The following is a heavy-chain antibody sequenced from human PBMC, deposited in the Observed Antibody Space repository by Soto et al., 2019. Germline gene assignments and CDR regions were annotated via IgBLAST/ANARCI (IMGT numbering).Heavy chain of an antibody. J-gene: IGHJ6*02. CDR1: GFNFNSYT. Sequence: GGPLRLSCAASGFNFNSYTINWVRQAPGKRLEWLSSISSSGYIFSTDPVRGRFPISRDNAKNSVYLQINSLRAEDTAGYFCARDCSGGSCYPGMDVWGQGTTVTVSS. CDR2: ISSSGYI. CDR3: ARDCSGGSCYPGMDV. D-gene: IGHD2-15*01. V-gene: IGHV3-21*01.